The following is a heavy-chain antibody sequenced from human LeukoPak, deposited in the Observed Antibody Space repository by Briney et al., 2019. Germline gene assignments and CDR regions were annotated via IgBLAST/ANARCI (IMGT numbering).Heavy chain of an antibody. CDR1: GYSITSGYY. J-gene: IGHJ4*02. V-gene: IGHV4-38-2*01. CDR3: ARMADWPWAYFDY. D-gene: IGHD3-9*01. CDR2: MYHSGNT. Sequence: SETLSLTCAGSGYSITSGYYWGWIRQPPGKALEWITSMYHSGNTYYNPSLKSRVTISIDTTKKQFSLKLSSVTAADTAVYYCARMADWPWAYFDYWGQGNLVTVSS.